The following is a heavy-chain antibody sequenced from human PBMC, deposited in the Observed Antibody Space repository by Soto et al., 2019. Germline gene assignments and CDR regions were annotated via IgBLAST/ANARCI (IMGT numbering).Heavy chain of an antibody. J-gene: IGHJ5*02. CDR2: ISYDGSNK. CDR1: GFTFSSYA. CDR3: ARDPVAAAGILYNWFDP. Sequence: QVQLEESGGGVVQPGRSLRLSCAASGFTFSSYAMHWVRQAPGKGLEWVAVISYDGSNKYYADSVKGRFTISRDNSKNTLYLQMNSLRAEDTAVYYCARDPVAAAGILYNWFDPWGQGTLVTVSS. V-gene: IGHV3-30-3*01. D-gene: IGHD6-13*01.